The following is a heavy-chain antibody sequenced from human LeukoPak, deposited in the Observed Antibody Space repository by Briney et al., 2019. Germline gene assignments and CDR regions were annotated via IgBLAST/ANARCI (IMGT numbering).Heavy chain of an antibody. V-gene: IGHV3-21*01. CDR3: ARGSGVQVWSSLDY. Sequence: KPGGSLRLSCAASGFTFNVYNMNWVRQAPGKGLEWVSSISSSGLYMYYADSLKGRFTISRDSANDSLYLQMNSLRAEDTAVYYCARGSGVQVWSSLDYWGQGTLVTVSS. CDR2: ISSSGLYM. J-gene: IGHJ4*02. CDR1: GFTFNVYN. D-gene: IGHD5-18*01.